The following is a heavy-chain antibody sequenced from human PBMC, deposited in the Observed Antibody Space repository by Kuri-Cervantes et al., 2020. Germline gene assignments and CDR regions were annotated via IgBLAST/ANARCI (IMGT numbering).Heavy chain of an antibody. CDR3: AKERYGDYGHYFDY. D-gene: IGHD4-17*01. V-gene: IGHV3-30*18. Sequence: GESLKISCAASGFTFSSYGMHWVRQAPGKGLEWVAVISYDGSNKYYADSVKGRFTISRDNSKNTLYLQINSLRAEDTAVYYCAKERYGDYGHYFDYWGQGTLVTVSS. J-gene: IGHJ4*02. CDR1: GFTFSSYG. CDR2: ISYDGSNK.